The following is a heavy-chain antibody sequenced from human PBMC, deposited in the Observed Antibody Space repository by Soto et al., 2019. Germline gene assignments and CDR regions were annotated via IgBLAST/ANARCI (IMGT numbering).Heavy chain of an antibody. D-gene: IGHD6-13*01. CDR1: GFTFSSYA. J-gene: IGHJ4*02. CDR2: ISGSGGST. Sequence: PGWSLRLSCAASGFTFSSYAMSWVRQAPGKGLEWVSAISGSGGSTYYADSVKGRFTISRDNSKNTLYLQMNSLRAEDTAVYYCAKGKRIAAAGPLDYWGQGTLVTVSS. V-gene: IGHV3-23*01. CDR3: AKGKRIAAAGPLDY.